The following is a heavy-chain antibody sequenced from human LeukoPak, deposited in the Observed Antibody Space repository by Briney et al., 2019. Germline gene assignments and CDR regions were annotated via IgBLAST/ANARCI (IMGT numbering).Heavy chain of an antibody. V-gene: IGHV1-18*01. CDR3: ARGGPAARLITFGGVTDY. CDR2: INAYNGNT. Sequence: ASVKVSCKASGYTFTSYGISWVRQAPGQGLEWMGWINAYNGNTNYAQKLQGRVTMTTDTSTRTAYMELRNLRSDDTAVYYCARGGPAARLITFGGVTDYWGQGTLVTVSS. CDR1: GYTFTSYG. D-gene: IGHD3-16*01. J-gene: IGHJ4*02.